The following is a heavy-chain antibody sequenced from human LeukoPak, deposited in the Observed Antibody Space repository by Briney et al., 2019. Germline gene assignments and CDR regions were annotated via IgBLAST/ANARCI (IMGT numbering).Heavy chain of an antibody. CDR1: GYTFTSYG. CDR3: AREGYCSSTSCYLNWFDP. D-gene: IGHD2-2*01. V-gene: IGHV1-18*01. J-gene: IGHJ5*02. Sequence: ASVKVSCKASGYTFTSYGISWVRQAPGQGLEWMGWISAYNGNTNYAQKLQGRGTMTTDTSTSTAYMELRSLRSDDTAVYYCAREGYCSSTSCYLNWFDPWGQGTLVTVSS. CDR2: ISAYNGNT.